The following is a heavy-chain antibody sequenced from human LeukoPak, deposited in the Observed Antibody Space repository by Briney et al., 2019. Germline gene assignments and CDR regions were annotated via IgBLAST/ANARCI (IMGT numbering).Heavy chain of an antibody. CDR3: ARAPEPLPLRTDYYFDY. Sequence: GGSLRLSCAASGFTFSSYAMHWVRQAPGKGLEWVAVISYDGSNKYYADSVKGRFTISRDNSKNTLYLQMNSLRAEDTAVYYCARAPEPLPLRTDYYFDYWGQGTLVTVSS. V-gene: IGHV3-30-3*01. D-gene: IGHD3/OR15-3a*01. J-gene: IGHJ4*02. CDR1: GFTFSSYA. CDR2: ISYDGSNK.